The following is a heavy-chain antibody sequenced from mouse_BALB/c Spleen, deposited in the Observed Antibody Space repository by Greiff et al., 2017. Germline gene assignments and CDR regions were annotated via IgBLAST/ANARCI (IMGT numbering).Heavy chain of an antibody. CDR3: TRGDYYGSSYWYFDV. J-gene: IGHJ1*01. D-gene: IGHD1-1*01. CDR1: GFTFSSYT. CDR2: ISSGGSYT. Sequence: EVHLVESGGGLVQPGGSLKLSCAASGFTFSSYTMSWVRQTPEKRLEWVATISSGGSYTYYPDSVKGRFTISRDNAKNTLYMQMSSLKSEDTAMYYCTRGDYYGSSYWYFDVWGAGTTVTVSS. V-gene: IGHV5-6-4*01.